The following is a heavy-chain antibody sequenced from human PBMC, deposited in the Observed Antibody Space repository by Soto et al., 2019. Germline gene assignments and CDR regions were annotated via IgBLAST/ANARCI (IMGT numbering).Heavy chain of an antibody. D-gene: IGHD3-22*01. Sequence: GGSLRLSCVASGFTFDNYAMNWVRQAPGKGLEWVSYIHSRSSHIFYADSVKGRFTISRDNAKNSLYLQMNSLRAEDTAVYYCARAGYYYDSSGSMNWFDPWGQGTLVTVSS. V-gene: IGHV3-48*01. CDR2: IHSRSSHI. J-gene: IGHJ5*02. CDR1: GFTFDNYA. CDR3: ARAGYYYDSSGSMNWFDP.